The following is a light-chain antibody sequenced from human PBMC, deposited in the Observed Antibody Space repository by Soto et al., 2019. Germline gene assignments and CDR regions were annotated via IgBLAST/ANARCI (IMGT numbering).Light chain of an antibody. CDR2: DAS. V-gene: IGKV1-5*01. J-gene: IGKJ1*01. Sequence: DIQMTQSPSTLSASVGDRVTITCRASQSISSWLAWYQQKPGKAPKLLIYDASSLESGVPSRFSGSGSGTEFTLTISSLQPDDFATYYCQQYYSYAWTVGQGTKVEIK. CDR1: QSISSW. CDR3: QQYYSYAWT.